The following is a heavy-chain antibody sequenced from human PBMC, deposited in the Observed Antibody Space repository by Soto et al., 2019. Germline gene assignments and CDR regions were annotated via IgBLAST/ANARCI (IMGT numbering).Heavy chain of an antibody. CDR2: IWYDGSNK. CDR1: GFTFSSYG. D-gene: IGHD6-6*01. J-gene: IGHJ4*02. Sequence: GGSLRLSCAASGFTFSSYGMHWVRQAPGKGLEWVAVIWYDGSNKYYADSVKGRFTISRDNSKNTLYLQMNSLRAEDTAVYYCARPNSDMAAVPNYFDYWGQGTLVTVSS. V-gene: IGHV3-33*01. CDR3: ARPNSDMAAVPNYFDY.